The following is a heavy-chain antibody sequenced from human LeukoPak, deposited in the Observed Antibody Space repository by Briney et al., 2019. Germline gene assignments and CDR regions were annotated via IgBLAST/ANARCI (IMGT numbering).Heavy chain of an antibody. J-gene: IGHJ5*02. V-gene: IGHV4-59*01. Sequence: SETLSLTCTVSGGSISTYYWSWIRQPPGKGLEWIGYIYYSGSTNYNPSLKSRVTMSVDTSKNQFSLKVSSVTAADTAVYYCARDYSYGDNWFDPWGQGTLVTVSS. CDR2: IYYSGST. CDR3: ARDYSYGDNWFDP. D-gene: IGHD5-18*01. CDR1: GGSISTYY.